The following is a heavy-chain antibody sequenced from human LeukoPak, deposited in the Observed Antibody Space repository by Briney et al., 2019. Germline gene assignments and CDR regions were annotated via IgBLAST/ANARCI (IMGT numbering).Heavy chain of an antibody. J-gene: IGHJ4*02. CDR1: GFAFTTYA. V-gene: IGHV3-23*01. CDR2: ISGSGGST. CDR3: ATGFRAAAGKYYFDF. D-gene: IGHD6-13*01. Sequence: GGSLRLSCVASGFAFTTYAMNWVRRAPGKGLEWVSGISGSGGSTYRADSVKGRFTISRDNSKTTVYLHMNSLRADDTAVYYCATGFRAAAGKYYFDFWGQETLVTVSS.